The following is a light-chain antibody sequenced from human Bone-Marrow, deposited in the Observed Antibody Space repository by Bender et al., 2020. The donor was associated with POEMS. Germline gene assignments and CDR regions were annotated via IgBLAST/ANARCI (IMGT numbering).Light chain of an antibody. V-gene: IGLV2-14*03. J-gene: IGLJ2*01. CDR2: DLN. Sequence: QSVLTQPASVSGSPGQSITISCSGTSSDIGTYNYVSWYQRHPGEGPKLLIYDLNTRPSGISDRFSGSRSGNTASLTISGLQAEDEADYFCSSYSGNSNVEVFGGGTKLTVL. CDR1: SSDIGTYNY. CDR3: SSYSGNSNVEV.